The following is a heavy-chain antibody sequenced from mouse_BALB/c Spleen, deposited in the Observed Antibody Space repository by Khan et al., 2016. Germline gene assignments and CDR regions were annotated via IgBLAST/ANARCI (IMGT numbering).Heavy chain of an antibody. D-gene: IGHD2-3*01. V-gene: IGHV1-66*01. Sequence: QVQLQQSGAELVKPGASVKLSCKTSGFTFSSSYISWLKQKPGQSLEWIAWIYDGSGGTRYNQKFTGKVQLTVETSSSTDYMQFSSLTTEDSAIYYWSRHHYDDYYAMDYWGQGTSVTVSS. CDR2: IYDGSGGT. CDR1: GFTFSSSY. CDR3: SRHHYDDYYAMDY. J-gene: IGHJ4*01.